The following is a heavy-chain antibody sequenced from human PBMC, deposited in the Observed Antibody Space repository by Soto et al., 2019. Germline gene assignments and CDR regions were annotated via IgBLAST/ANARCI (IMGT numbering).Heavy chain of an antibody. J-gene: IGHJ2*01. Sequence: SETLSLTCAVYGGSFSGYYWSWIRQPPGKGLEWIGEINHSGSTNYNPSLKSRVTISVDTSKDQFSLKLSSVTAADTAVYSGARESGPSSHTGARYWYFDLWGRGTLVTVSS. CDR2: INHSGST. CDR3: ARESGPSSHTGARYWYFDL. D-gene: IGHD7-27*01. CDR1: GGSFSGYY. V-gene: IGHV4-34*01.